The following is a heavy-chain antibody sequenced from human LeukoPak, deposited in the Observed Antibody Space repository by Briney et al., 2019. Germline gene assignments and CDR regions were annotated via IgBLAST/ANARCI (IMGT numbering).Heavy chain of an antibody. CDR2: ISSSGSTI. J-gene: IGHJ4*02. V-gene: IGHV3-11*01. Sequence: SGGSLRLSCAASGFTFSDYYMSWIRQAPGKGLEWVSYISSSGSTIYYADSVKGRFTISRNNAKNSLYLQMNSLRAEDTAVYYCARDHWRYFDSVRSQDYWGQGTLVTVSS. CDR1: GFTFSDYY. CDR3: ARDHWRYFDSVRSQDY. D-gene: IGHD3-9*01.